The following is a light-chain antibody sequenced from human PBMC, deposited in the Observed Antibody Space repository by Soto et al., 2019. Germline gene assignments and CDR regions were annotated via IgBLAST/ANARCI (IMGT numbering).Light chain of an antibody. J-gene: IGLJ2*01. Sequence: SYELTQPPSVSVAPGKTARITCGGNNIGSKSVHWYQQKPGQAPVLVIYYDSDRPSGIPERFSGSNSGNTATLTISRVEAGDEADYYCQVWDSSSDHFHVVFGGGTQLTVL. CDR1: NIGSKS. CDR2: YDS. CDR3: QVWDSSSDHFHVV. V-gene: IGLV3-21*04.